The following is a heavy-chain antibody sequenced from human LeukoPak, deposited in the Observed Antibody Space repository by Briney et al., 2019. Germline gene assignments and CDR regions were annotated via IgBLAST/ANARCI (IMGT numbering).Heavy chain of an antibody. CDR2: IYTSGST. Sequence: PSETLSLTXTVSGGSIRSYYWSWIRQPAGKGLEWIGRIYTSGSTNYNPSLKSRVTMTVDTSKNQFSLKLSSVTAADTAVYYCAREPPLDYGDYVGIFDYWGQGTLVTVSS. CDR1: GGSIRSYY. V-gene: IGHV4-4*07. CDR3: AREPPLDYGDYVGIFDY. D-gene: IGHD4-17*01. J-gene: IGHJ4*02.